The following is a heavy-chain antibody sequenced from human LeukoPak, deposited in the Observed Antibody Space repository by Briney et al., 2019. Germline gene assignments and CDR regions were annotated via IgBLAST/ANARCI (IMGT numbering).Heavy chain of an antibody. CDR2: IKQDGSEI. CDR3: AREGYSGYVGY. Sequence: QAGGSLRLSCAASGFTFSSYWMSWVRQAPGKGLEWVANIKQDGSEIHYVDSVKGRFTISRDNAKNSLYLQMNSLRAEDTAVYYCAREGYSGYVGYWGQGTLVTVSS. CDR1: GFTFSSYW. V-gene: IGHV3-7*01. D-gene: IGHD5-12*01. J-gene: IGHJ4*02.